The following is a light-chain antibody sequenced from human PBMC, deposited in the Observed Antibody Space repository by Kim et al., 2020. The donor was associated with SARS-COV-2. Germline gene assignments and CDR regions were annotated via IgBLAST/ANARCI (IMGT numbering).Light chain of an antibody. Sequence: GERATLSCRASESVHTSYLGWYQHKPGQAPRLLIYATSNRATGIPDRFSGSGSGTDFTLTISSLEPEDFSIYYCQQRNSWPPAVTFGGGTKVDIK. CDR1: ESVHTSY. CDR3: QQRNSWPPAVT. CDR2: ATS. J-gene: IGKJ4*01. V-gene: IGKV3-11*01.